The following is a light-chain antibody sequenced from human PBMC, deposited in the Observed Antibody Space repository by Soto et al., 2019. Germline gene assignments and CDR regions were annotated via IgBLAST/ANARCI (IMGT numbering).Light chain of an antibody. CDR2: KAS. V-gene: IGKV1-5*03. Sequence: DVKMTLSPSSLSASVGARVTITCRASQAISNFLAWYQQKPGKAPKLLIYKASTLKSGVPSRFSGSGSGTECTLTISSLQPDDVATYYCQHYNSYPEAFCQGTKVDIK. J-gene: IGKJ1*01. CDR1: QAISNF. CDR3: QHYNSYPEA.